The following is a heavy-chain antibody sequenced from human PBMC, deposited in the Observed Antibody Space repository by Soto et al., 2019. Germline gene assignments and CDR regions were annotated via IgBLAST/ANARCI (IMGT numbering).Heavy chain of an antibody. Sequence: SETLSLTCAVYCGSFSGYYWSWIRQPPGKGLEWIGEINHSGSTNYNPSLKSRVTISVDTSKNQFSLKLSSVTAADTAVYYCANHRGAAAGFSFDPWGQGTLVTVSS. V-gene: IGHV4-34*01. J-gene: IGHJ5*02. CDR1: CGSFSGYY. CDR3: ANHRGAAAGFSFDP. CDR2: INHSGST. D-gene: IGHD6-13*01.